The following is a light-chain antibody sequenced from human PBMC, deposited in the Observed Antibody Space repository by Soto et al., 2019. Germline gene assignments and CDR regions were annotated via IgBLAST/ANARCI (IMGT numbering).Light chain of an antibody. J-gene: IGKJ1*01. V-gene: IGKV3-20*01. Sequence: EIVLTQSPGTLSLSPGERATLSCRASQSVSSNYLAWYQQKPGQAPRLLNCLASSRATGIPDRFSGSGSGTDFTLTISRLQPEDFAVYYCQQYLTWPRTFGQGTKVEI. CDR1: QSVSSNY. CDR2: LAS. CDR3: QQYLTWPRT.